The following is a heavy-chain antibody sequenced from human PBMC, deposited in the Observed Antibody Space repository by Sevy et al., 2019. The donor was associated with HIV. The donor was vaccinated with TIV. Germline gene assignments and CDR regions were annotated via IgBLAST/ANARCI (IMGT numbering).Heavy chain of an antibody. V-gene: IGHV1-2*02. J-gene: IGHJ4*02. CDR3: ARAGSIAAAGTMGY. Sequence: ASVKVSCKASGYTFTGYYMHWVRQAPGQGLEWMGGINPNSGGTNYAQKFQGRVTMTRDTSISTAYMELSRLGSDDTAVYYCARAGSIAAAGTMGYWGQGTLVTVSS. CDR2: INPNSGGT. D-gene: IGHD6-13*01. CDR1: GYTFTGYY.